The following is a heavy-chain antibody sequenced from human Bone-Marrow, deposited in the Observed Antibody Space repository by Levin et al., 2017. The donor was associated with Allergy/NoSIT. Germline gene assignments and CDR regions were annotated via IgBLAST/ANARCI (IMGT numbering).Heavy chain of an antibody. CDR2: INTNTGDP. CDR3: ARDAKGNGPYYYYYMDV. Sequence: GESLKISCKASGYIFTTYAMNWVRQAPGQGLEWMGWINTNTGDPTYAQGFTGRFVFSLDTSVSTAYLQISSLEAEDTAVYYCARDAKGNGPYYYYYMDVWGKGTTVTVSS. J-gene: IGHJ6*03. V-gene: IGHV7-4-1*02. D-gene: IGHD1-1*01. CDR1: GYIFTTYA.